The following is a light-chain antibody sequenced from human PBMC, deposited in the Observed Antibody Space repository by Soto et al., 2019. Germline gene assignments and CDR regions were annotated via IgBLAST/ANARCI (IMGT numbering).Light chain of an antibody. CDR1: GSDVGGYNL. CDR3: CSYAGHSTFV. Sequence: QSALTQPASVSGSPGQSITISCTGTGSDVGGYNLVSWDQQHPGKAPKVVIYDGNKRPSGISYRFSASKSGNTASLTISGLRTEDEADYYCCSYAGHSTFVFGSGTKVTVL. V-gene: IGLV2-23*03. CDR2: DGN. J-gene: IGLJ1*01.